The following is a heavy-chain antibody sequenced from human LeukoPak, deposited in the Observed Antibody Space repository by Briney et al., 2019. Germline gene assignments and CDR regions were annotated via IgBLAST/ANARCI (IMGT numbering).Heavy chain of an antibody. CDR3: AKGKAATILLYYY. J-gene: IGHJ4*02. V-gene: IGHV3-23*01. CDR2: ISGSGGST. CDR1: GFTFSSYA. Sequence: PGGSLRLSCAASGFTFSSYAMSWVRQAPGKGLEWVSAISGSGGSTYYAASVKGRFTTSRDNSKNTLYLQMNSLRAEDTAVYYCAKGKAATILLYYYWGQGTLVTVSS. D-gene: IGHD5-24*01.